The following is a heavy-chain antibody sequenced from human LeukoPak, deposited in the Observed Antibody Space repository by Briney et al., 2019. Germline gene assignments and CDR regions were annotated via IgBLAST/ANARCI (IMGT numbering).Heavy chain of an antibody. CDR1: GFTFSSYG. CDR3: ARSTSSEYDIYHFDY. V-gene: IGHV3-33*01. D-gene: IGHD3-9*01. J-gene: IGHJ4*02. Sequence: PGGSLRLSCSASGFTFSSYGMHWVRQAPGKGLEWVAVVWYDGINKYYADSVKGRFTISRGNSKNTLYLQMNSLRAEDTAVYYCARSTSSEYDIYHFDYWGQGTLVTVSS. CDR2: VWYDGINK.